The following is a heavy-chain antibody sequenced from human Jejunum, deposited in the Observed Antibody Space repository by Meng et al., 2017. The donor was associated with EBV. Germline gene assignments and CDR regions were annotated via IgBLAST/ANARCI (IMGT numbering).Heavy chain of an antibody. D-gene: IGHD1-1*01. CDR1: DFTFDEYS. CDR3: AAGTTTTTKYNWLDP. CDR2: ISGNSGHI. J-gene: IGHJ5*02. V-gene: IGHV3-21*01. Sequence: GQLVESGGGLVQPGGSVSLSWVGSDFTFDEYSMNWVRQAPGKGLEWVSSISGNSGHIDYADSLKGRFTISRDNAKKSLFLQMDSLRVDDTAVYYCAAGTTTTTKYNWLDPWGLGTLVTVSS.